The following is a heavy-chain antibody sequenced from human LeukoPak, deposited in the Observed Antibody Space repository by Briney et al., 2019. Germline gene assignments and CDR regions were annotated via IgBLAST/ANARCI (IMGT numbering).Heavy chain of an antibody. Sequence: GRSLRLSCAASGFTFDDYAMHWVRQAPGKGLEWVSGISWNSGSIGYADSVKGRFTISRDNAKNSLYLQMNSLRAEDTALYYCAKDTGYSSGWYDYCGQGTLVTVSS. D-gene: IGHD6-19*01. CDR2: ISWNSGSI. CDR3: AKDTGYSSGWYDY. V-gene: IGHV3-9*01. J-gene: IGHJ4*02. CDR1: GFTFDDYA.